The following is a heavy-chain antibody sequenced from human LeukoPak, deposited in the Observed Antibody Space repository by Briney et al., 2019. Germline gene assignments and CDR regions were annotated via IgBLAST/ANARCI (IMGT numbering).Heavy chain of an antibody. D-gene: IGHD3-16*01. J-gene: IGHJ4*02. Sequence: GGSLRLSCAASGLTFSSYWMSWVRQSPGKGLEWVANIKHDGGEKYYVDSVKGRFTISRDNAKNSLYLQMNSLRAEDTAIYYCASAPGLGYWGQGTLVTVSS. CDR1: GLTFSSYW. V-gene: IGHV3-7*01. CDR3: ASAPGLGY. CDR2: IKHDGGEK.